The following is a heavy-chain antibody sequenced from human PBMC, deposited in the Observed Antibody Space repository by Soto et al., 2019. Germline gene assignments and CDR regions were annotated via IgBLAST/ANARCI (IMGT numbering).Heavy chain of an antibody. J-gene: IGHJ3*02. CDR3: ARDSSGAAGDAFDI. Sequence: LRLSCAASGFTFSSYGMHWVRQAPGKGLEWVAVIWYDGSNKYYADSVKGRFTISRDNSKNTLYLQMNSLRAEDTAVYYCARDSSGAAGDAFDIWGQGTMVTVSS. CDR1: GFTFSSYG. D-gene: IGHD2-15*01. V-gene: IGHV3-33*01. CDR2: IWYDGSNK.